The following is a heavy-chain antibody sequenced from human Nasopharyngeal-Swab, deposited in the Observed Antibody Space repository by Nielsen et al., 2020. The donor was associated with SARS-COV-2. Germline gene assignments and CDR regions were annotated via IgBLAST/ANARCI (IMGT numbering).Heavy chain of an antibody. J-gene: IGHJ5*02. CDR3: AKEGATGWFDP. CDR2: ISHNSGT. CDR1: GVSITSQY. Sequence: SQTLSPTCTVSGVSITSQYWSWIRQLPGKGREWIGYISHNSGTSSNPSLKSRVTMFMDTSKNQFSLRLRSVTAADTAVYYCAKEGATGWFDPWGQGTLVTVSS. V-gene: IGHV4-59*11.